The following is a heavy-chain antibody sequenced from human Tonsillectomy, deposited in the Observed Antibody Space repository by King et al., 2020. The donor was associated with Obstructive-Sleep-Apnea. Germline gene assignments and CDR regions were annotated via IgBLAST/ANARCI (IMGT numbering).Heavy chain of an antibody. CDR3: ARLRLPDY. Sequence: QLVQSGGGLVQPGGSLRLSCAASVFTFSSYSMNWFRQAPGKGLEWVSYISSSSTTYYADSVKGRFTISRDNAKNSLYLQMNSLRAEDTAVYYCARLRLPDYWGQGTLVTVSS. J-gene: IGHJ4*02. CDR1: VFTFSSYS. V-gene: IGHV3-48*04. CDR2: ISSSSTT.